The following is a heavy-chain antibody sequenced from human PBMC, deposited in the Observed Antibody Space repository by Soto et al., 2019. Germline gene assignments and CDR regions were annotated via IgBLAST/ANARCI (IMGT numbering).Heavy chain of an antibody. CDR2: ISGSGGST. CDR3: AKDGYSYGEPYYFDY. CDR1: GFTFSSYA. Sequence: SLRLSCAASGFTFSSYAMSWVRQAPGKGLEWVSAISGSGGSTYYADSVKGRFTISRDNSKNTLYLQMNSLRAEDTAVYYCAKDGYSYGEPYYFDYWGQGTLVTVSS. D-gene: IGHD5-18*01. J-gene: IGHJ4*02. V-gene: IGHV3-23*01.